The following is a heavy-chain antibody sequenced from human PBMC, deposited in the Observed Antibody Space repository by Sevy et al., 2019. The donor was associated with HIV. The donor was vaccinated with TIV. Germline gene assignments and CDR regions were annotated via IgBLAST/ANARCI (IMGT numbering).Heavy chain of an antibody. V-gene: IGHV4-39*01. J-gene: IGHJ3*02. Sequence: SETLSLTCTVSGGSISSSSYYWGWIRQPPGKGLEWIGSIYYSGSTYYNPSLKSRVTISVDTSKNQLSLKLSSVTAADTAVYYCARSMIAVAGIRVAFDIWGQGTMVTVSS. CDR2: IYYSGST. CDR3: ARSMIAVAGIRVAFDI. D-gene: IGHD6-19*01. CDR1: GGSISSSSYY.